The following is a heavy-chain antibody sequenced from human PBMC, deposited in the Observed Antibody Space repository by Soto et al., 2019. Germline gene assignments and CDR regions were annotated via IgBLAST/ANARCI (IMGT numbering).Heavy chain of an antibody. D-gene: IGHD3-3*01. J-gene: IGHJ4*02. CDR2: ISYDGSNK. CDR1: EFTFISYV. V-gene: IGHV3-30*18. CDR3: EKDLQYNYDFWSGYWEDNDY. Sequence: PGVSLRLSCAAAEFTFISYVMHWVRQAPGKGLEGVAVISYDGSNKYYADSVKGRFTISRDNSKNTLYLQMNSLRAEDTAVYYCEKDLQYNYDFWSGYWEDNDYWGQGTLVTVSS.